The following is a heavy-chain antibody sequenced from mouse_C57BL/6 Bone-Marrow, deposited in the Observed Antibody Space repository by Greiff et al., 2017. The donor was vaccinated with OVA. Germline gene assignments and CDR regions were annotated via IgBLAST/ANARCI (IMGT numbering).Heavy chain of an antibody. D-gene: IGHD1-1*01. J-gene: IGHJ4*01. Sequence: QVQLQQPGAELVGPGSSVKLSCKASGYTFTSYWMDWVKQRPGQGLEWIGNIYPSDSETHYNQKFKDKATLTVDKSSSTAYMQLSSLTSEDSAVYYCARRLCYGSSWGYAMDYWGQGTSVTVSS. CDR1: GYTFTSYW. CDR2: IYPSDSET. CDR3: ARRLCYGSSWGYAMDY. V-gene: IGHV1-61*01.